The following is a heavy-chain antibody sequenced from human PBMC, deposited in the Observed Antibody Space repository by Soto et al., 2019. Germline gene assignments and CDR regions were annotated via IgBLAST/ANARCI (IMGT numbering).Heavy chain of an antibody. D-gene: IGHD6-19*01. CDR3: ARGEAVAGTIDY. CDR2: ISSSSSYI. Sequence: EVPLVESGGGLVKPGGSLRLSCAASGFTFSSYSMNWVRQAPGKGLEWVSSISSSSSYIYYADSVKGRFTISRDNGKNSLYLQMNSLRAEDTAVYYCARGEAVAGTIDYWGQGTLVTVSS. V-gene: IGHV3-21*01. J-gene: IGHJ4*02. CDR1: GFTFSSYS.